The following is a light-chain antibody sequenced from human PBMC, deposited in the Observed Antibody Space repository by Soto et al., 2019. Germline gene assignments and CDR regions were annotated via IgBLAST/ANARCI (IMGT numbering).Light chain of an antibody. CDR1: QSISSW. Sequence: DIQMTQSPSTLYASVGDRVTITCRASQSISSWLAGYQQKPGKAPKLLIYKASSLESGVPSRFSGSGSGTEFAITISSRQPDDFATYYCQKYNSDSAFGQGTKVEIK. V-gene: IGKV1-5*03. J-gene: IGKJ1*01. CDR3: QKYNSDSA. CDR2: KAS.